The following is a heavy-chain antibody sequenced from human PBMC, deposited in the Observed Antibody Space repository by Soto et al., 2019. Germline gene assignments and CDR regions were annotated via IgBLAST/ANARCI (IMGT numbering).Heavy chain of an antibody. CDR3: AKDRGYSGYAGGGSDY. D-gene: IGHD5-12*01. V-gene: IGHV3-23*01. J-gene: IGHJ4*02. Sequence: EVQLLESGGGLVQPGGSLRLSCAASGFTFSSYAMSWVRQAPGKGLEWVSATSGSGGSTYYADSVQGRFTISRDNSKNTLYLQMNSLRAEDTAVYYCAKDRGYSGYAGGGSDYWGQGTLVTVSS. CDR1: GFTFSSYA. CDR2: TSGSGGST.